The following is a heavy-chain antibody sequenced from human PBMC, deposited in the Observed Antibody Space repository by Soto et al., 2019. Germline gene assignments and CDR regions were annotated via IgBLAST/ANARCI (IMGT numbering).Heavy chain of an antibody. CDR1: GGSFSGYY. CDR3: ARGGPNSSSWTSIIGD. J-gene: IGHJ4*02. CDR2: INHSGST. Sequence: ALSLTCAVYGGSFSGYYWSWIRQSPGKGLEWIGEINHSGSTNYNPSLKSRVTISVDSSKNQFSLKLSSVTAADTAVYYCARGGPNSSSWTSIIGDWGQGTLVTVCS. D-gene: IGHD6-13*01. V-gene: IGHV4-34*01.